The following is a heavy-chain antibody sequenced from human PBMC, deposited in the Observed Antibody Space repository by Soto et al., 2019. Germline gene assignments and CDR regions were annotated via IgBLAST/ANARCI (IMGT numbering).Heavy chain of an antibody. Sequence: SETLSLTCTFSSCSISSTSYYWAWHRQPPGKGLEWIGAIYYDGTTYYTESLKSRVSISVDTSKNQFSLKVNSVTAADTAVYFCARQGRNTKIVLVKHYAADFWGQGTAVTVSS. CDR1: SCSISSTSYY. D-gene: IGHD3-22*01. CDR3: ARQGRNTKIVLVKHYAADF. CDR2: IYYDGTT. J-gene: IGHJ6*02. V-gene: IGHV4-39*01.